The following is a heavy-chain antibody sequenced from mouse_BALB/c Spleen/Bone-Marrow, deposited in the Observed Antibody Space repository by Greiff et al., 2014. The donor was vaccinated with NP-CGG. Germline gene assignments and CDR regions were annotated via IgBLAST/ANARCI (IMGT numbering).Heavy chain of an antibody. J-gene: IGHJ4*01. Sequence: VQLQESGPGLVAPSQSLSITYTVSGFSLTNYGVHWVRQPPGKGLEWLGVIWADGSTNHNSALMSRLSISKDNSKSQVFFKMNSLQTDDTAMYYCARITTATGAMDYWGQGTSVTVSS. D-gene: IGHD1-2*01. CDR1: GFSLTNYG. CDR2: IWADGST. CDR3: ARITTATGAMDY. V-gene: IGHV2-9*02.